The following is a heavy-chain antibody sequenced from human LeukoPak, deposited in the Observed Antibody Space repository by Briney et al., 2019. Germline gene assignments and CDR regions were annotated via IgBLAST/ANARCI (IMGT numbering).Heavy chain of an antibody. CDR2: VDPEDGET. CDR3: ATAHIDYYDTEWYFDL. CDR1: GYTFNDYY. V-gene: IGHV1-69-2*01. Sequence: ASVKVSCKVSGYTFNDYYMHWVQQAPGKGLEWMGLVDPEDGETIYAEKFQGRVTITADTSTDTAYMELSSLRSEDTAVYYCATAHIDYYDTEWYFDLWGRGTLVTVSS. D-gene: IGHD3-22*01. J-gene: IGHJ2*01.